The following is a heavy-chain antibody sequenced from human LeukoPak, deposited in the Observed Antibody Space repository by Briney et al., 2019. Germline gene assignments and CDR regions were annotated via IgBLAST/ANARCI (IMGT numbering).Heavy chain of an antibody. D-gene: IGHD3-22*01. J-gene: IGHJ4*02. Sequence: PGGSLRLSCAASGFTFNNYAMNWVRQAPGKGLEWVSVISGSGGTTYYADSVEGRFTISRDSSKNTLYLQMNSLRAEDTAVYYCAKDEPRRYYDSSGYAPFDYWGQGTLVTVSS. CDR1: GFTFNNYA. CDR3: AKDEPRRYYDSSGYAPFDY. CDR2: ISGSGGTT. V-gene: IGHV3-23*01.